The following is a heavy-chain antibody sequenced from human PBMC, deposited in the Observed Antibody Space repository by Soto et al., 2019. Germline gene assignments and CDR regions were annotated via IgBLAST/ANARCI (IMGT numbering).Heavy chain of an antibody. CDR3: AREAAGFRRYYFDY. D-gene: IGHD6-19*01. Sequence: EVQLVESGGGLVQPGGSLRLSCAASAFTFSSYAMHWVRQAPGRGLEYVSAISSNGGNTYYANSVKGRSTISRDNSKNTLYLQMGSLRAEDMAMYYCAREAAGFRRYYFDYWGQGTLVTVSS. CDR2: ISSNGGNT. J-gene: IGHJ4*02. CDR1: AFTFSSYA. V-gene: IGHV3-64*01.